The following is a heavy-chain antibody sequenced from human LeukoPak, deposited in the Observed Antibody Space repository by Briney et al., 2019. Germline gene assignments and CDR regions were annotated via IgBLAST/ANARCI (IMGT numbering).Heavy chain of an antibody. CDR2: ISAYNGNT. J-gene: IGHJ6*03. Sequence: GASVKVSCKASGYTFTSYGISWVRQAPGHGLEWMGWISAYNGNTNYAQKLQGRVTMTTDTSTSTAYMDLRSLRSDDTAVYYCARVLGYGDYYYYYMDVWGKGTTVTVSS. V-gene: IGHV1-18*01. CDR1: GYTFTSYG. D-gene: IGHD4-17*01. CDR3: ARVLGYGDYYYYYMDV.